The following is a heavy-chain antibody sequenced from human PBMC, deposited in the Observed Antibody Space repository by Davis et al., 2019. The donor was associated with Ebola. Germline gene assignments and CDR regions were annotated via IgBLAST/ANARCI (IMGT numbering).Heavy chain of an antibody. CDR1: GFNFSSYG. J-gene: IGHJ6*04. D-gene: IGHD3-10*01. CDR3: ARPIYDSGTYYGETSYYYGMDV. CDR2: IWVDGSKK. V-gene: IGHV3-33*01. Sequence: PGGSLRLSCAASGFNFSSYGMHWVRLAPGKGLEWVTVIWVDGSKKYYADSVKGRFTISRDNSKKTLFLQMNSLRVEDSAVYYCARPIYDSGTYYGETSYYYGMDVWGKGTTVTVSS.